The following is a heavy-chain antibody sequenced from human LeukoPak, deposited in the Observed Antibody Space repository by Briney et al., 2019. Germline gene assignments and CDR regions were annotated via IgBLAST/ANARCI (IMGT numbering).Heavy chain of an antibody. V-gene: IGHV3-7*01. Sequence: GGSLRLSCAASGFTFSSYWMSWVRQAPGKGLEWVANIKQDGSEKYYVDSVKGRFTISRDNAKNSLYLQMNSLRAEDTAVYYCASGGDYGPNAFDIWGQGTMVTVSS. D-gene: IGHD4-17*01. CDR3: ASGGDYGPNAFDI. CDR1: GFTFSSYW. CDR2: IKQDGSEK. J-gene: IGHJ3*02.